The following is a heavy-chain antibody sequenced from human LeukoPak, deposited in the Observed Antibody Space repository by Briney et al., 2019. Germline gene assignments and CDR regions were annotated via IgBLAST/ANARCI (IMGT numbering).Heavy chain of an antibody. D-gene: IGHD6-13*01. CDR1: GYSFTSYW. CDR3: ARSRSLAAAGIN. V-gene: IGHV5-51*01. CDR2: ICPGDSDT. J-gene: IGHJ4*02. Sequence: GESPKISCKGSGYSFTSYWIDWVRQMPGKGLEWMGIICPGDSDTRYSPSFQGQVTISADKSISTAYLQWSSLKASDTAMYYCARSRSLAAAGINWGQGTLVTVSS.